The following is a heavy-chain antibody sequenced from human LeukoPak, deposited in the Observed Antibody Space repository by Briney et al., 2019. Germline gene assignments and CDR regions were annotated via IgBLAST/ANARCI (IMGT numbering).Heavy chain of an antibody. CDR1: GFTFSSYA. CDR3: AKPGRAGNMITFGGIVY. Sequence: PGGSLRLSCAASGFTFSSYAMSWVRQAPGKGLEWVSAISGSGGSTYYADSVKGRFTISRDNSKNTLYLQMNSLRAEDTAVYYCAKPGRAGNMITFGGIVYWGQGTLVTVSS. CDR2: ISGSGGST. J-gene: IGHJ4*02. V-gene: IGHV3-23*01. D-gene: IGHD3-16*01.